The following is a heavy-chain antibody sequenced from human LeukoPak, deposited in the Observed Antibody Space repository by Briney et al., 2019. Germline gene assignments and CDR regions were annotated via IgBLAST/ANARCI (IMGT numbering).Heavy chain of an antibody. CDR2: ISSSSSYI. J-gene: IGHJ4*02. D-gene: IGHD3-10*01. CDR1: GFTFSSYS. CDR3: ARDYGSGTHVVYLDY. V-gene: IGHV3-21*01. Sequence: SGGSLRLSCAASGFTFSSYSMNWVRQAPGKGLEWVSSISSSSSYIYYADSVKGRFTISRDNAKNSLYLQMNSLRAEDTAVYYCARDYGSGTHVVYLDYWGQGTLVTVSS.